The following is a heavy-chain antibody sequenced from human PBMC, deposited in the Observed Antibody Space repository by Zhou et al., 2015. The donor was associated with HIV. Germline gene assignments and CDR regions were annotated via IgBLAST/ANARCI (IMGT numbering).Heavy chain of an antibody. CDR3: ARSHRNTGKFFGY. CDR2: ISWNSGVT. V-gene: IGHV3-9*01. Sequence: EVQLVESGGGLVQPGRSLRLSCAASGFTFDEHAMHWVRQAPGKGLEWVSAISWNSGVTVYADSVKGRFTISRDNAKSSLYLQMDSLSADDTAVYYCARSHRNTGKFFGYWGQGTLVTVSS. CDR1: GFTFDEHA. J-gene: IGHJ4*02. D-gene: IGHD5-24*01.